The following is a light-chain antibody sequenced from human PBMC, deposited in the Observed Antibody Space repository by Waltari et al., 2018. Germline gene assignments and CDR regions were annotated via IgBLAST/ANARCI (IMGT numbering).Light chain of an antibody. CDR1: QSVFYNSNNKHY. Sequence: DIVMTQSPDSLPVSLGERATITCKSSQSVFYNSNNKHYLAWYQQKVGQSPKLLIYWASSRESGVPDRFSGSVSGTDFTLTISSLQTEDVAVYYCQQYYTAPYTFGQGTKLEIK. V-gene: IGKV4-1*01. J-gene: IGKJ2*01. CDR2: WAS. CDR3: QQYYTAPYT.